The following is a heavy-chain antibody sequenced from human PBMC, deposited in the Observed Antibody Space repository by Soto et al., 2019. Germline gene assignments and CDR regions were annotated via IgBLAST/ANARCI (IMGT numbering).Heavy chain of an antibody. CDR1: GFTFSDHW. Sequence: EVQLEESGGGLVQPGGSLRLSCAASGFTFSDHWMHWVRQAPGKGLVWVSRISKDGITTSFADSVKGRFTISRDNAKNTVSLHMNSLRDEDSAVYYCARGGSAYSSSSFDFWGQGALVTVSS. J-gene: IGHJ4*02. D-gene: IGHD6-6*01. CDR3: ARGGSAYSSSSFDF. V-gene: IGHV3-74*01. CDR2: ISKDGITT.